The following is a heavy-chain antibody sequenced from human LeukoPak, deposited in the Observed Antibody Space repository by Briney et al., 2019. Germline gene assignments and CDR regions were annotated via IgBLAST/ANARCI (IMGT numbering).Heavy chain of an antibody. CDR3: ARTYYDIWSGYWEVGTHMDV. CDR2: IWYDGSNK. Sequence: PGRSLRLSCAASGFTFSSYVMHWVRQAPGKGLEWVAVIWYDGSNKYYADSVKGRFTISRDNSKNTLYLQMNSLRAEDTAVYYCARTYYDIWSGYWEVGTHMDVWGKGTTVTVSS. CDR1: GFTFSSYV. V-gene: IGHV3-33*01. D-gene: IGHD3-3*01. J-gene: IGHJ6*03.